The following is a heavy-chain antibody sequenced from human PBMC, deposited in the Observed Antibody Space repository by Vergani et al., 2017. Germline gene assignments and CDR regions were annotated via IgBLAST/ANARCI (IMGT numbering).Heavy chain of an antibody. V-gene: IGHV4-31*03. J-gene: IGHJ6*02. Sequence: QVQLQESGPGLVKPSQTLSLTCTVSGGSIRSGDYYWSWIRQHPGKGLEWIGYISYSGSTYYNPSLKSRVTISVDTSKNQFSLKLSSVTAADTAVYYCARGPIVVVPAAMRFYYYYGMDVWGQGTTVTVSS. CDR1: GGSIRSGDYY. D-gene: IGHD2-2*01. CDR3: ARGPIVVVPAAMRFYYYYGMDV. CDR2: ISYSGST.